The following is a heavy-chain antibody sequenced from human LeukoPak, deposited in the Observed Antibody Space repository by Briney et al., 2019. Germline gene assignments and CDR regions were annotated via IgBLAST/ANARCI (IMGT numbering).Heavy chain of an antibody. CDR3: ARGCNYDSSGYYYTIYFDP. D-gene: IGHD3-22*01. Sequence: SETLSLTCTVSGGSISGYYWNWIRQPPGKGLEWIGDIYYSGSTNYNPSLKSRVTISVDTSKNQVSLKLSSVTAADTAVYYCARGCNYDSSGYYYTIYFDPWGQGTLVTVSS. CDR2: IYYSGST. CDR1: GGSISGYY. J-gene: IGHJ5*02. V-gene: IGHV4-59*01.